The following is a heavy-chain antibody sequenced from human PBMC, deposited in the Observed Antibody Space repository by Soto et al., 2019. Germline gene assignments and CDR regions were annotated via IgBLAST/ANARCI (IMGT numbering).Heavy chain of an antibody. D-gene: IGHD6-13*01. CDR3: ARDYGSTPTRIDS. CDR1: SGSISSSSYF. V-gene: IGHV4-39*01. CDR2: VNYSGST. J-gene: IGHJ4*02. Sequence: QLRLQESGPGLVKPSETLSLTCTVSSGSISSSSYFWAWIRQPPGKGLEWIGSVNYSGSTYYNPSLKSRVSIPVDTSKNQFSLRLSSVTAADTAVYYCARDYGSTPTRIDSWGQGTLVTVSS.